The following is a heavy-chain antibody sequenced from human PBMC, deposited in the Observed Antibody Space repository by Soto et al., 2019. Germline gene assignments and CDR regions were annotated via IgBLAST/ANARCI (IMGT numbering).Heavy chain of an antibody. V-gene: IGHV3-23*01. J-gene: IGHJ4*02. CDR3: AYRSTPFDY. CDR1: GFTFSSNA. D-gene: IGHD6-13*01. CDR2: ISGSGGST. Sequence: EVQLLESGGGLVQPGGSLRLSCAASGFTFSSNAMSCVPQAPGKGLEWVSAISGSGGSTYYVYSVEGRFTISRDNSKNTLYLQMNTPRAEDTAVYYSAYRSTPFDYWGQGTLVTVSS.